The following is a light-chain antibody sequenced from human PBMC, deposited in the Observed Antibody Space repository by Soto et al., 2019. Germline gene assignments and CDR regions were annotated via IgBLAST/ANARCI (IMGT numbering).Light chain of an antibody. CDR1: SSNIGTSS. CDR3: QSYDSSLSGYV. Sequence: QSVLTQPHSASGTPGQRVTISCSGSSSNIGTSSVHWFQQLPGTAPKLLIYGNSNRPSGVPDRFSGSKSGTSASLAITGLQAEDEADYYCQSYDSSLSGYVFGTGTKVTVL. J-gene: IGLJ1*01. CDR2: GNS. V-gene: IGLV1-40*01.